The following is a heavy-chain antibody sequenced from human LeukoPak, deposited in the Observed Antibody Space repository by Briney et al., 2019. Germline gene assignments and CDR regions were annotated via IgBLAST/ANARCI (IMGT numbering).Heavy chain of an antibody. CDR2: IYHSGST. CDR1: GGSISSGGYS. CDR3: ARGDSSGYYYGTHFDY. Sequence: SQTLSLTCAVSGGSISSGGYSWSWLRQPPGKGLEWIGYIYHSGSTYYNPSLKSRVTISVDRSKNQFSLKLSSVTAADTAVYYCARGDSSGYYYGTHFDYWGQGTLVTVSS. V-gene: IGHV4-30-2*01. J-gene: IGHJ4*02. D-gene: IGHD3-22*01.